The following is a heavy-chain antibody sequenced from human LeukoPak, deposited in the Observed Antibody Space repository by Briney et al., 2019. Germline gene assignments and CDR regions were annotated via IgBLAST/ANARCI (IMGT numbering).Heavy chain of an antibody. Sequence: WXXXXRQAQGKGLELVANIKQDGSEKYYVDSVKGRFTISRDNAKNSLYLQMNSLRAEDTAVYYCARDPVWYFDYWGQGTLVTVSS. J-gene: IGHJ4*02. CDR1: W. CDR2: IKQDGSEK. V-gene: IGHV3-7*01. CDR3: ARDPVWYFDY.